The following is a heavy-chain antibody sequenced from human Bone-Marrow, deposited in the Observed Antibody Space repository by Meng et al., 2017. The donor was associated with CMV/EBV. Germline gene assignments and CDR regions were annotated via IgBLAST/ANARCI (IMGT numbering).Heavy chain of an antibody. D-gene: IGHD1-26*01. Sequence: SLKISCAASGFTFNVSAMHWVRQAPGKGLEWVSGISWNSDNIGYADSVKGRLTISRDNARNSLYLQMNSLRPEDTALYYCAKDKRRGLGAMVLDSWGQGTLVTVSS. J-gene: IGHJ4*02. V-gene: IGHV3-9*01. CDR2: ISWNSDNI. CDR1: GFTFNVSA. CDR3: AKDKRRGLGAMVLDS.